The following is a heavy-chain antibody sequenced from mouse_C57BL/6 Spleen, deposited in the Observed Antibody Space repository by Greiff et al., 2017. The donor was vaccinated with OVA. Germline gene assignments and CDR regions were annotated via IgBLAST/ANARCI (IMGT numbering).Heavy chain of an antibody. D-gene: IGHD2-3*01. J-gene: IGHJ3*01. CDR2: INPSSGYT. CDR3: AREGDGYSPGLAY. Sequence: QVQLQQSGAELAKPGASVKLSCKASGYTFTSYWMHWVQQRPGQGLEWIGYINPSSGYTKYNQKFKDKATLTADKSSSTAYMQLSSLTYEDSAVYYCAREGDGYSPGLAYWGQGTLVTVSA. CDR1: GYTFTSYW. V-gene: IGHV1-7*01.